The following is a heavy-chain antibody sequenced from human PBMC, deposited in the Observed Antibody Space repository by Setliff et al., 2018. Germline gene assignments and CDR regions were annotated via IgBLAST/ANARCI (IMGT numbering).Heavy chain of an antibody. CDR3: ARQAGNSNIDY. CDR1: GDSLSSYW. V-gene: IGHV5-51*01. Sequence: SLKISCKVSGDSLSSYWIAWVRQMPGKGLEWMGIIYPGDSDTKYSPSFQGQVTISADKSISTAYLQLGSLKASDTAMYYCARQAGNSNIDYWGRGTLVTVSS. D-gene: IGHD6-19*01. J-gene: IGHJ4*02. CDR2: IYPGDSDT.